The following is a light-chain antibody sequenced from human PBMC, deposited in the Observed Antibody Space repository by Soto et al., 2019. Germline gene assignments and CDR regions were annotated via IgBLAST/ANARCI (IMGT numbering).Light chain of an antibody. CDR3: QQLSNSLMYT. J-gene: IGKJ2*01. Sequence: DFQLTQSPSSLSASVGDRVTITCRASHSISSFLNWYQQKPGKAPRLLIYGASSLQRGVPSRFSGSGSGTEFTLTISSLQPEDFATYYCQQLSNSLMYTFGQGTHLEIK. CDR2: GAS. CDR1: HSISSF. V-gene: IGKV1-39*01.